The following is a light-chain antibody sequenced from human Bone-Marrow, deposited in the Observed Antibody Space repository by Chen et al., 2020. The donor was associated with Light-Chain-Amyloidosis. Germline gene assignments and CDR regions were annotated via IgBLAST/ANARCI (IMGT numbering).Light chain of an antibody. V-gene: IGKV3-20*01. J-gene: IGKJ4*01. CDR3: QQYSTSPLT. CDR2: GVS. CDR1: QSISSTY. Sequence: EIVLTQSPGTLSLSPGDRATLSCRTSQSISSTYLAWYQQKPGQAPRLLIYGVSSRATGIADRFRGSGSGTDFTLTISRLEPEDFAVYYCQQYSTSPLTFGGGTKVEIK.